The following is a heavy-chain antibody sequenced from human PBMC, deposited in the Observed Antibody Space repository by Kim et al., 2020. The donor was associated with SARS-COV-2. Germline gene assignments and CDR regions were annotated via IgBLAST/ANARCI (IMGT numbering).Heavy chain of an antibody. CDR1: GYTFTSYY. Sequence: ASVKVSCKASGYTFTSYYMHWVRQAPGQGLEWMGIINPSGGSTSYAQKFQGRVTMTRDTSTSTVYMELSSLRSEDTAVYYCARSPYGSGVTQGDYYYYGMDVWGQGTTVTVSS. V-gene: IGHV1-46*01. CDR3: ARSPYGSGVTQGDYYYYGMDV. CDR2: INPSGGST. J-gene: IGHJ6*02. D-gene: IGHD3-10*01.